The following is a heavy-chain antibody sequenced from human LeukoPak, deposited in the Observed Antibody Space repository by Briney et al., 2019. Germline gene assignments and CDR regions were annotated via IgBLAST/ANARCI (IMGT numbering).Heavy chain of an antibody. CDR3: ARGGYSYDPRPLPYYFDY. Sequence: SETLSLTCTVSGGSIRSSYYYWGWIRQPPGKGLEWIGSIYDSGSTYYNPSLKSRVTISVDTSKNQFSLKLNSVTAADTAVYYCARGGYSYDPRPLPYYFDYWGQGTLVTVSS. J-gene: IGHJ4*02. CDR1: GGSIRSSYYY. CDR2: IYDSGST. D-gene: IGHD5-18*01. V-gene: IGHV4-39*01.